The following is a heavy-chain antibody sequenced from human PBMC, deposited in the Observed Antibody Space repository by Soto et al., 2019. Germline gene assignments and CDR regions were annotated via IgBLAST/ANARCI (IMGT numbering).Heavy chain of an antibody. V-gene: IGHV3-23*01. J-gene: IGHJ3*02. CDR1: GFTFSSYA. D-gene: IGHD3-16*01. Sequence: GGSLRLSCAASGFTFSSYAMSWVRQAPGKGLEWVSAISGSGGSTYYADYVKGRFTISRDNSKNTLYLQMNSLRAEDTAVFYCAKYLVFSSVLSAFDIWGQGTMVTVS. CDR2: ISGSGGST. CDR3: AKYLVFSSVLSAFDI.